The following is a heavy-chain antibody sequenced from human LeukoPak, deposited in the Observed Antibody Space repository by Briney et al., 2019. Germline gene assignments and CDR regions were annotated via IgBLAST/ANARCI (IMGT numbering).Heavy chain of an antibody. J-gene: IGHJ4*02. CDR2: ISYDGTNT. Sequence: GGSLRLSCAASGFTFSSYGMNWVRQAPGKGLEWVAVISYDGTNTYYADSVKGRFTISRDNSKNTLYLQMDSLRAEDTAVYYCAKDRYCSGGSCSGDFDYWGQGTLVTVSS. V-gene: IGHV3-30*18. CDR1: GFTFSSYG. CDR3: AKDRYCSGGSCSGDFDY. D-gene: IGHD2-15*01.